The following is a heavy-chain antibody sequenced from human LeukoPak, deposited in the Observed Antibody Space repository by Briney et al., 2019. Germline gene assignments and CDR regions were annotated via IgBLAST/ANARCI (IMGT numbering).Heavy chain of an antibody. CDR3: AKRYCSGRNCYSAFDV. V-gene: IGHV3-23*01. CDR2: ITDSGGST. J-gene: IGHJ3*01. CDR1: RFTFSSYA. Sequence: GGSLRLSCAASRFTFSSYAMSWVRQAPEKGLDWVSAITDSGGSTYYADSVKGRFTISRDNSKNTLYLQMNSLRAEDTAVYYCAKRYCSGRNCYSAFDVWGQGTMVTVSS. D-gene: IGHD2-15*01.